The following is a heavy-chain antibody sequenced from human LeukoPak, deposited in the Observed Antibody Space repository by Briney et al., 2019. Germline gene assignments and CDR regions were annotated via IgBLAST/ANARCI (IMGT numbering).Heavy chain of an antibody. CDR3: VRSMSGRNDF. V-gene: IGHV3-74*01. CDR2: INTDGSRT. J-gene: IGHJ4*02. Sequence: GGSLRLSCAGSGFTFSNYWVHWVRQAPGKGLVWVSRINTDGSRTDYADSVRGRFTTSRDNAKNTLSLQMNSLTAEDTAVYYCVRSMSGRNDFWGQGTLVTASS. D-gene: IGHD3-3*01. CDR1: GFTFSNYW.